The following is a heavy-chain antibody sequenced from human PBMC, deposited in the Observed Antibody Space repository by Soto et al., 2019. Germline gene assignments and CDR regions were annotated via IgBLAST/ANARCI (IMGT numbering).Heavy chain of an antibody. Sequence: QVQLQESGPGLVEPSQTLSLTCTVSGGSISSGDYYWSWIRQPPGKGLEWIGYIYYSGSTYYNPSLKSRVTISLDTSKNRFSLKLSSVTAADTAFYYCASFGVIGEPFEYWGQGTLVAVSS. J-gene: IGHJ4*02. CDR3: ASFGVIGEPFEY. D-gene: IGHD3-10*01. V-gene: IGHV4-30-4*01. CDR1: GGSISSGDYY. CDR2: IYYSGST.